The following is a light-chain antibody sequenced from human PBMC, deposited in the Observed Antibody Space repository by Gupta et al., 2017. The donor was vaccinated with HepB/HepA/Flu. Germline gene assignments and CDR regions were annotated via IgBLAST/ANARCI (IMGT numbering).Light chain of an antibody. CDR1: INDVVTTNL. Sequence: QSALPQPASVSGSPGQSITISCTATINDVVTTNLVSWFQHYPGKDPNLIIFEVNRRPSGVSSGCSGSKTCSTASLTISGWQAEDEADDYCCSSASASNIYEFGGGTTLTVL. CDR3: CSSASASNIYE. J-gene: IGLJ2*01. V-gene: IGLV2-23*02. CDR2: EVN.